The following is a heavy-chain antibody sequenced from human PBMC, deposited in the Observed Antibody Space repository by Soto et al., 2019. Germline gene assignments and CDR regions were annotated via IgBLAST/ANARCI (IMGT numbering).Heavy chain of an antibody. CDR2: IAYTGIT. Sequence: QVHLQESGPGLLKPSETLSLTCSVSGGPIRSYYLSWVRQAPGKGLEWIAYIAYTGITGYNPSLRSLVNISGDPSQCVFSPKMTSVTAADTAVYYCAREGFSGYEALDYWGQGILVTV. CDR3: AREGFSGYEALDY. CDR1: GGPIRSYY. D-gene: IGHD5-12*01. J-gene: IGHJ4*02. V-gene: IGHV4-59*01.